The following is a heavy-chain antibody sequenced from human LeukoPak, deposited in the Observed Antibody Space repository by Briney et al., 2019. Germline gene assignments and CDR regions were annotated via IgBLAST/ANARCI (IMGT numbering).Heavy chain of an antibody. CDR2: INHSGST. J-gene: IGHJ3*02. CDR1: GGSFSGYY. Sequence: PSETLSLTCAVYGGSFSGYYWSWIRQPPGKGLEWIGEINHSGSTNYNPSLKSRVTISVDTSKNQFSLKLSSVTAADTAVFYCARALGGATFVSAFDIWGQGTMVTVSS. D-gene: IGHD1-26*01. CDR3: ARALGGATFVSAFDI. V-gene: IGHV4-34*01.